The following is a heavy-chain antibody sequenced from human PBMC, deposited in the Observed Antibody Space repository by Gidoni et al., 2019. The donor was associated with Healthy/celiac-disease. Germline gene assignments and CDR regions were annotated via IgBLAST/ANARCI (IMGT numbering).Heavy chain of an antibody. CDR2: ISSSSSYI. CDR1: GFTFSSYS. CDR3: ARDSSGYYQRVYYFDY. V-gene: IGHV3-21*01. Sequence: EVQLVESGVGLVKPGGSLRLSCAASGFTFSSYSMNWVRQAPGKGLEWFSSISSSSSYIYYADSVKGRFTISRDNAKNSLYLQMNSLRAEDTAVYYCARDSSGYYQRVYYFDYWGQGTLVTVSS. D-gene: IGHD3-22*01. J-gene: IGHJ4*02.